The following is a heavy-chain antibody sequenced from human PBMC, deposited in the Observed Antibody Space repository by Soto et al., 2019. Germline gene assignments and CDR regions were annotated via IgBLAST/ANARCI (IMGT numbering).Heavy chain of an antibody. D-gene: IGHD3-22*01. CDR3: ARVTYYYDSSGYHNWFDP. J-gene: IGHJ5*02. CDR1: GGSISSSNW. CDR2: IYHSGST. Sequence: PSETLSLTCAVSGGSISSSNWWSWVRQPPGKGLEWIGEIYHSGSTNYNPSLKSRVTISVDKSKNQFSLKLSSVTAADTAVYYCARVTYYYDSSGYHNWFDPWGQGTLVTVSS. V-gene: IGHV4-4*02.